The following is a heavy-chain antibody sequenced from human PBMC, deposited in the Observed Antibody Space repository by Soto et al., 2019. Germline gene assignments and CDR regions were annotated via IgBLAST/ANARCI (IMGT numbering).Heavy chain of an antibody. CDR3: ESNPKAASGYLKY. Sequence: SDTRCLTCTFSVYSIISISVAWCFIRQPPGKGLEWIGTIYYTVNTDFNPSLKSRVSISVDNSKNQFSLRLSSVTAAETAVYYCESNPKAASGYLKYWGQGALVTVS. D-gene: IGHD3-3*01. CDR2: IYYTVNT. CDR1: VYSIISISVA. J-gene: IGHJ4*02. V-gene: IGHV4-39*01.